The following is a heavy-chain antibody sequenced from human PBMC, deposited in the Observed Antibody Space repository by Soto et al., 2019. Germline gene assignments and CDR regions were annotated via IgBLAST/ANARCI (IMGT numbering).Heavy chain of an antibody. CDR1: GGSISSYY. CDR3: AREYCSGGSCYSKFPYAFDI. Sequence: PSETLSLTCTVSGGSISSYYWSWIRQPPGKGLEWIGYIYYSGSTNYNPSLKSRVTISVDTSKNQFSLKLSSVTAADTAVYYCAREYCSGGSCYSKFPYAFDIWGQGTMVTVSS. D-gene: IGHD2-15*01. CDR2: IYYSGST. V-gene: IGHV4-59*12. J-gene: IGHJ3*02.